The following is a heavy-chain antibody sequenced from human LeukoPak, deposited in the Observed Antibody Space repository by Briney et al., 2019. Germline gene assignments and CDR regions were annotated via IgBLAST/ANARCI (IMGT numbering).Heavy chain of an antibody. CDR2: IYPGDSDT. V-gene: IGHV5-51*01. CDR1: GYSFTSYW. J-gene: IGHJ3*02. Sequence: GESLKISCKGSGYSFTSYWIGWVRQMPGKGLEWMGIIYPGDSDTRYSPSFQGQVTISADKSISTAYLQWSSLKASDTAMYYCAPYDSSGYYSYKDAFDIWGQGTMVTVSS. CDR3: APYDSSGYYSYKDAFDI. D-gene: IGHD3-22*01.